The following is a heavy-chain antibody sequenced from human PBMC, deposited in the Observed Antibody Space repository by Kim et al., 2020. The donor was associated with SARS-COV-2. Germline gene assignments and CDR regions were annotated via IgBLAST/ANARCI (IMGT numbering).Heavy chain of an antibody. CDR3: AGCPDPDQSGYFDWLYNYYFDY. CDR1: GGSISSSSYY. J-gene: IGHJ4*02. V-gene: IGHV4-39*01. CDR2: IYYSGST. D-gene: IGHD3-9*01. Sequence: SETLSLTCTVSGGSISSSSYYWGWIRQPPGKGLEWIGSIYYSGSTYYNPSLKSRVTISVDTSKNQFSLKLSSVTAADTAVYYCAGCPDPDQSGYFDWLYNYYFDYWGQGTLVTVSS.